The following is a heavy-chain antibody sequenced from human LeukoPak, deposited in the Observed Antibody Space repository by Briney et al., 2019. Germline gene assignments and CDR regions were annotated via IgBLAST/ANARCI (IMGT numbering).Heavy chain of an antibody. Sequence: ASVKVSCKASGYTFTGYYMHWVRQAPGQGLEWMGWINPNSGGTNYAQKFQGRVTMTRDTSISTAYMELSRLRSDDTAVYYCARRAYSYGSTPFDYWGQGTLVTVSS. CDR2: INPNSGGT. CDR1: GYTFTGYY. D-gene: IGHD5-18*01. J-gene: IGHJ4*02. CDR3: ARRAYSYGSTPFDY. V-gene: IGHV1-2*02.